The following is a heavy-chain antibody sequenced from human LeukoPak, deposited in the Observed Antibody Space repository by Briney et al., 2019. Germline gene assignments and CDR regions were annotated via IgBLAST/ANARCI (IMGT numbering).Heavy chain of an antibody. CDR3: VRSLDY. Sequence: PGGSLRLSCAASGFPFSSYAMNWVRRAPGKGLEWVSVIAGSDGFTQYADSVKGRFTISRDNSKNTAYLQMNRLRVEDTALYYCVRSLDYWGQGTLVTVSS. CDR1: GFPFSSYA. CDR2: IAGSDGFT. J-gene: IGHJ4*02. V-gene: IGHV3-23*01.